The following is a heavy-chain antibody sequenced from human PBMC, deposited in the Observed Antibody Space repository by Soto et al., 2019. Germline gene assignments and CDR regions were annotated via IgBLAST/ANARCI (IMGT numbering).Heavy chain of an antibody. CDR2: ISAYNGNT. CDR3: STDASSSCGYGMEV. CDR1: GYTFTSYG. Sequence: GASVKVSCKASGYTFTSYGISWVRQAPGQGLEWMGWISAYNGNTNYAQKLQGRVTMTTDTSTSTAYMELRSLRSDDTAVYYCSTDASSSCGYGMEVWGRRTTVTVSS. J-gene: IGHJ6*02. D-gene: IGHD6-13*01. V-gene: IGHV1-18*01.